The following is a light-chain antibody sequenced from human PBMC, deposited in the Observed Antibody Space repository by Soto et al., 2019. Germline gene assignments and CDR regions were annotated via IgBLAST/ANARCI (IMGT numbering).Light chain of an antibody. CDR2: DAS. Sequence: EIVLTQSPATLSSPPGERATLSCRASQSVSSYLAWYQQKRGQAPRLLIYDASNRATGSPARFSGSASETDFTLTISSLEPEDFAVDYCQQRSNWPPAHSVGGGNKVVIK. V-gene: IGKV3-11*01. J-gene: IGKJ4*01. CDR1: QSVSSY. CDR3: QQRSNWPPAHS.